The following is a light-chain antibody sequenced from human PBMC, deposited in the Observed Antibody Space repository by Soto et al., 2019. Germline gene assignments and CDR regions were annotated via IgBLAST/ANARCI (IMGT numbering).Light chain of an antibody. CDR1: NIGGKS. CDR3: QVWDSSREHVV. Sequence: SYELTQPPSVSVAPGQTARITCGGNNIGGKSVHWYQQKPGQAPALVVYDDSDRPSGIPERISGSNSGNTATLTISRVEVRDEADYYCQVWDSSREHVVFGGGTKLTVL. J-gene: IGLJ2*01. V-gene: IGLV3-21*02. CDR2: DDS.